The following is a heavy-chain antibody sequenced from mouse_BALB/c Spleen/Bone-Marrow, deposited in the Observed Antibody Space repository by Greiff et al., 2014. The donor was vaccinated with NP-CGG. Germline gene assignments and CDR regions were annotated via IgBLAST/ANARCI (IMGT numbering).Heavy chain of an antibody. CDR2: IYPGDGDT. V-gene: IGHV1-80*01. CDR3: ARDDFGPDY. CDR1: GYAFSSFW. D-gene: IGHD2-4*01. J-gene: IGHJ2*01. Sequence: QVQLQQSGAELVRPGSSVKISCKASGYAFSSFWMNWMKQRPGQGPEWIGQIYPGDGDTNYNGKFKGKATLTADMSSSTAYIQLSSLTSEDSAVYFCARDDFGPDYWGQGTTPTVSS.